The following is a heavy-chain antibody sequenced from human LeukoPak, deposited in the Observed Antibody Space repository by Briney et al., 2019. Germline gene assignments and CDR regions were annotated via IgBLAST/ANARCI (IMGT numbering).Heavy chain of an antibody. Sequence: GGSLRLSCAASGFTFSSYAMHWVRQAPGKGLEWVAVISYDGSNKYYTDSVKGRFTISRDNSKNTLYLQMNSLRAEDTAVYYCAKGKDGVADYWGQGTLVTVSS. D-gene: IGHD5-24*01. J-gene: IGHJ4*02. CDR2: ISYDGSNK. CDR1: GFTFSSYA. CDR3: AKGKDGVADY. V-gene: IGHV3-30*04.